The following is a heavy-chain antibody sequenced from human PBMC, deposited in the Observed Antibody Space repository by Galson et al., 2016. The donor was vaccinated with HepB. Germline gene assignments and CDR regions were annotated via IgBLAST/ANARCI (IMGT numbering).Heavy chain of an antibody. CDR3: ARVMRPGYKYGRKAFDY. D-gene: IGHD5-18*01. CDR1: GINFSSYW. J-gene: IGHJ4*02. CDR2: INIDSSNT. V-gene: IGHV3-74*01. Sequence: SLRLSCAASGINFSSYWMHWVRQAPGKGLVWVSRINIDSSNTTYVDYVKGRFTISRDNDQKTLNLQMNSLRVEDTAVYYCARVMRPGYKYGRKAFDYWGQGTLVTVSS.